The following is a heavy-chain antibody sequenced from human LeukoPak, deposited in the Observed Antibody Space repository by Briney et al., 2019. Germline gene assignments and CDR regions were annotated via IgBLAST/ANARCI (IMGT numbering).Heavy chain of an antibody. CDR3: ARGQYYYYYMDV. Sequence: SETLSLTCTVSGGSISSYYWSWIRQPPGKGLEWIGYIYYSGSTNYNPSLKSRVTISVGTSKNQFSLKLSSVTAADTAVYYCARGQYYYYYMDVWGKGTTVTVSS. J-gene: IGHJ6*03. V-gene: IGHV4-59*01. CDR1: GGSISSYY. CDR2: IYYSGST.